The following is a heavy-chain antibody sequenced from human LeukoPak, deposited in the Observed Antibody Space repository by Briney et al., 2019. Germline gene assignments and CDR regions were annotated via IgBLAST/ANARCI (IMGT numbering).Heavy chain of an antibody. CDR1: GYTFTSYD. J-gene: IGHJ6*03. CDR2: MNPNSGNT. CDR3: AREGSSPDYYYYYMDV. V-gene: IGHV1-8*01. Sequence: ASVKVSCKASGYTFTSYDINWVRQAPGQGLEWMGWMNPNSGNTGYAQKFQGRVTMTRNTSISTAYMELSSLRSEDTAVYYCAREGSSPDYYYYYMDVWGKGTTVTVSS. D-gene: IGHD6-6*01.